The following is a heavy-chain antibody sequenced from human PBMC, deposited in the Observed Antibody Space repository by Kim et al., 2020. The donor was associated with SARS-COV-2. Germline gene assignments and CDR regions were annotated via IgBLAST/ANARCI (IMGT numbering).Heavy chain of an antibody. CDR2: IYYSGST. Sequence: SETLSLTCTVSGGSISSGGYYWSWIRQHPGKGLEWIGYIYYSGSTYYNPSLKSRVTISVDTSKNQFSLKLSSVTAADTAVYYCARVRGGHDYDFWSGYLRGGSFDYWGQGTLVTVSS. D-gene: IGHD3-3*01. CDR3: ARVRGGHDYDFWSGYLRGGSFDY. CDR1: GGSISSGGYY. J-gene: IGHJ4*02. V-gene: IGHV4-31*03.